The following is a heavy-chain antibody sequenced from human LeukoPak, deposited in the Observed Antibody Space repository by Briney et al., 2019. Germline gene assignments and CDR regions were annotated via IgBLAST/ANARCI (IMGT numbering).Heavy chain of an antibody. D-gene: IGHD6-6*01. CDR1: GDSVSSDSSV. Sequence: SQTLSLTFAISGDSVSSDSSVWNWIRQSPSRGLEWLGRTYHRSKWYDDYALSVRSRITINPDTSKNQFSLQLSSVTPEDTAVYYCVRQRSSSSFYYGLDVWGQGTTVTVSS. CDR3: VRQRSSSSFYYGLDV. V-gene: IGHV6-1*01. J-gene: IGHJ6*02. CDR2: TYHRSKWYD.